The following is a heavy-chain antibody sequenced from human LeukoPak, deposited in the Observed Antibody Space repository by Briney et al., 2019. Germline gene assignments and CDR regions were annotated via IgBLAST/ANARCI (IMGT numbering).Heavy chain of an antibody. V-gene: IGHV1-2*06. J-gene: IGHJ5*02. D-gene: IGHD2-15*01. CDR3: ARACSGGSCYDDNWFDP. CDR2: INPNSGDT. CDR1: GYTSTGYY. Sequence: ASVKVSCKASGYTSTGYYMHWVRQAPGQGLEWMGRINPNSGDTNYAQKFQGRVTMTRDTSISTAYMELSRLRSDDTAVYYCARACSGGSCYDDNWFDPWGQGTLVTVSS.